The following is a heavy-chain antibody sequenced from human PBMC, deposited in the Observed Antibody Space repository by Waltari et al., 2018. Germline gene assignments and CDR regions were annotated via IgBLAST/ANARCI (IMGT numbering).Heavy chain of an antibody. J-gene: IGHJ4*02. Sequence: EVQLVESGGGLVQPGRSLRLSCTTPGFTLGDYGMSWVRQAPGKGLEWVGFTRSNAYYGTVEYAASVKGRFTISRDDSKSIVYLQMNSLKTEDTAVYYCTRVKGSFWGGYCFDSWGQGTPVTVSS. CDR1: GFTLGDYG. D-gene: IGHD3-3*01. CDR3: TRVKGSFWGGYCFDS. V-gene: IGHV3-49*04. CDR2: TRSNAYYGTV.